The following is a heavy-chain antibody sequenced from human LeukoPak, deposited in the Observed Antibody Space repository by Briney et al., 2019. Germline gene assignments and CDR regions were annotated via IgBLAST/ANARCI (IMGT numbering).Heavy chain of an antibody. CDR3: AKGGHYSVFDP. CDR1: GLTFRNYA. CDR2: IAGDGTST. V-gene: IGHV3-23*01. J-gene: IGHJ5*02. Sequence: GGSLRLSCAASGLTFRNYAMTWVRQAPGTGLEWVSTIAGDGTSTFYADSVRGRFTISRDNSKNMVYLQVSSLRAEDTAIYYCAKGGHYSVFDPWGQGTLVTVSS. D-gene: IGHD4-11*01.